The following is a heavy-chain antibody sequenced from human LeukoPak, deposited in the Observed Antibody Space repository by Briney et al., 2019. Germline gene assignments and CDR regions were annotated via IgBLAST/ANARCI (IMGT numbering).Heavy chain of an antibody. CDR3: AREGSRKSAAGTFDY. J-gene: IGHJ4*02. D-gene: IGHD6-13*01. CDR1: GFTFSSYS. V-gene: IGHV3-21*01. Sequence: GGSLRLSCAASGFTFSSYSMNWVRQAPGKGLEWVSSIGSSSSYIYYADSVKGRFTISRDNAKNSLYLQMNSLRAEDTAVYYCAREGSRKSAAGTFDYWGQGTLVTVSS. CDR2: IGSSSSYI.